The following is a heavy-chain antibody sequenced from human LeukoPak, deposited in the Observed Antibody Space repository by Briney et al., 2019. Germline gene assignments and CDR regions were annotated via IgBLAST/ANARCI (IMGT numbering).Heavy chain of an antibody. Sequence: ASETLSLTCTVSGGSISSYYWSWIRQAPGKGLEWIGYIYYSGSTNYNPSLKSRVTISVDTSKNQFSLKLSSVTAADTAVYYCARAGGWYNWFDPWGQGTLVTVSS. CDR1: GGSISSYY. CDR3: ARAGGWYNWFDP. J-gene: IGHJ5*02. V-gene: IGHV4-59*01. D-gene: IGHD6-19*01. CDR2: IYYSGST.